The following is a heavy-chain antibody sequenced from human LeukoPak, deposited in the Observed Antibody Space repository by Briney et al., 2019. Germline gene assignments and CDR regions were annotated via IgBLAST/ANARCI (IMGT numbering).Heavy chain of an antibody. CDR1: GYTFTSYG. J-gene: IGHJ5*02. CDR2: ISAYNGNT. CDR3: AREFALSGSFRGHWFDP. D-gene: IGHD1-26*01. Sequence: ASVKVSCKASGYTFTSYGISWVRQAPGQGLEWMGWISAYNGNTNYAQKLQGRVTMTTDTSTSTAYMELRSLRSDDTAVYYCAREFALSGSFRGHWFDPWGQGTLVTVSS. V-gene: IGHV1-18*01.